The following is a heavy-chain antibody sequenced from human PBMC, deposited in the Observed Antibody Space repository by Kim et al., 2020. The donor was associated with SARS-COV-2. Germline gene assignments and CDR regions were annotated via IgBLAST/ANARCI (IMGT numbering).Heavy chain of an antibody. D-gene: IGHD3-22*01. Sequence: SLKRRVTISVDTSKNQFSLKLSSVTAADTAVYYCARARITMIVVVSNFDYWGQGTLVTVSS. V-gene: IGHV4-31*02. CDR3: ARARITMIVVVSNFDY. J-gene: IGHJ4*02.